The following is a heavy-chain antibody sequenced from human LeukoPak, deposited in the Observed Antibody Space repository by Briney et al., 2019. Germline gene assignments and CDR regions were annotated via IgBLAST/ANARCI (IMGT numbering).Heavy chain of an antibody. CDR3: ARDDYGGSPYDY. D-gene: IGHD4-23*01. V-gene: IGHV4-59*01. J-gene: IGHJ4*02. Sequence: WIGYIYYSWSTNYNPSLKSRVTISVDTSKNQFSLKLSSVTAADTAVYYCARDDYGGSPYDYWGQGTLVTVSS. CDR2: IYYSWST.